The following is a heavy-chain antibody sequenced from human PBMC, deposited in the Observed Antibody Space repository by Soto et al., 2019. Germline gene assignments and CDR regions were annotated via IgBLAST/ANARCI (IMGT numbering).Heavy chain of an antibody. V-gene: IGHV1-69*13. CDR3: ARWAMTTVTSYYYYGMDV. Sequence: SVKVSCKASGGTFSSYAISWVRQAPGQGLEWMGEIIPIFGTANYAQKFQGRVTITADESTSTAYMELSSLRSEDTAVYYCARWAMTTVTSYYYYGMDVWGQGTTVTVSS. J-gene: IGHJ6*02. CDR2: IIPIFGTA. CDR1: GGTFSSYA. D-gene: IGHD4-17*01.